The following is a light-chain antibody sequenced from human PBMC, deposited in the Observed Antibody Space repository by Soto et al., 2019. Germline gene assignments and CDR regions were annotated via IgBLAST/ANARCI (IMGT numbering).Light chain of an antibody. CDR2: DVS. CDR1: TSDVGGYNY. CDR3: SSYTTSTTLV. J-gene: IGLJ2*01. V-gene: IGLV2-14*03. Sequence: QSALTQPASVSGSPGQSITISCTGNTSDVGGYNYVSWYQHHPGKAPKLIIYDVSDRPSGVSNRFSGSKSGNTASLTISGLQPEDEADYYCSSYTTSTTLVFGGGTKLTVL.